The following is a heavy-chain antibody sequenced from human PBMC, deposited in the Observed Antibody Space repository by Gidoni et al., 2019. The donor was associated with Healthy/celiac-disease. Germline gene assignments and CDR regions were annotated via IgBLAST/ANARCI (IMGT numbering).Heavy chain of an antibody. Sequence: QVQLQESGPGLVKPSETLSLTCTVSGGSISSYYWSWIRQPPGKGLEWIGYLYYSGSTNYNPSLKGRVNITVDKSKDQFPLKLRSVTAADPAGYYWATGAPRGGGSAFDIWGQGTMVTVSS. CDR1: GGSISSYY. CDR2: LYYSGST. J-gene: IGHJ3*02. V-gene: IGHV4-59*01. D-gene: IGHD3-10*01. CDR3: ATGAPRGGGSAFDI.